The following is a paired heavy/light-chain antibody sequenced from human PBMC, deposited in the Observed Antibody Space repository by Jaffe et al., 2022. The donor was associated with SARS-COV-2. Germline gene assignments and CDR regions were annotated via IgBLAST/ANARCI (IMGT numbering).Light chain of an antibody. CDR2: KVS. CDR3: MQGTHWPPV. CDR1: QSLVYSDGNTY. J-gene: IGKJ4*01. Sequence: DVVMTQSPLSLPVTLGQPASISCRSSQSLVYSDGNTYLNWFQQRPGQSPRRLIYKVSNRDSGVPDRFSGSGSGTDFTLKISRVEAEDVGVYYCMQGTHWPPVFGGGTKVEIK. V-gene: IGKV2-30*01.
Heavy chain of an antibody. J-gene: IGHJ3*02. CDR1: GFTFSSYE. CDR3: ARDQLHYDSSGYYSDAFDI. CDR2: ISSSGSTI. D-gene: IGHD3-22*01. Sequence: EVQLVESGGGLVQPGGSLRLSCAASGFTFSSYEMNWVRQAPGKGLEWVSYISSSGSTIYYADSVKGRFTISRDNAKNSLYLQMNSLRAEDTAVYYCARDQLHYDSSGYYSDAFDIWGQGTMVTVSS. V-gene: IGHV3-48*03.